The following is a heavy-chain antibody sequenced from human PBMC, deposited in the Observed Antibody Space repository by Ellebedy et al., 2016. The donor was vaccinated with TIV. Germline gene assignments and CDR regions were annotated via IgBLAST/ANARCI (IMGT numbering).Heavy chain of an antibody. CDR1: GGSISSSSYY. J-gene: IGHJ5*02. CDR2: IYYSGST. Sequence: MPSETLSLTCTVSGGSISSSSYYWGWIRQPPGKGLEWIGTIYYSGSTYYNPSLTSRVTISLDTSKNQFSLKLSAVTAADTAVYYCARRNDYGDYINWFDPWGQGTLVTVSS. V-gene: IGHV4-39*01. D-gene: IGHD4-17*01. CDR3: ARRNDYGDYINWFDP.